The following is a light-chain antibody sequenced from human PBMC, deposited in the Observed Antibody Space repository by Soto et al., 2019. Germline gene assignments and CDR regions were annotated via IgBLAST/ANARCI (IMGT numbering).Light chain of an antibody. CDR1: QSVSTN. J-gene: IGKJ5*01. CDR3: QQYGSSPVT. Sequence: EIEMTQSPATLSVSPGERATLSCRASQSVSTNLAWYQQRPGQAPRLLIYDASSRATGIPDRFSGSGSGTDFTLTIGRLEPEDSAVYYCQQYGSSPVTFGQGTRLEIK. CDR2: DAS. V-gene: IGKV3-20*01.